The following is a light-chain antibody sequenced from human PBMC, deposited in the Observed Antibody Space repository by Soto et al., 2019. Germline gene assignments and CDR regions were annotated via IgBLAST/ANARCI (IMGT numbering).Light chain of an antibody. V-gene: IGKV3-11*01. CDR3: QQRYNWPPLT. Sequence: DIVLTQSPGTLSLSPGERATLSCRASQSLTGGYLAWYQQKPGQAPRLVIFGASSRATGIPDRFSGSGSGTDFTLTISSLEPEDSAIYYCQQRYNWPPLTFGQGTRLEIK. CDR1: QSLTGGY. CDR2: GAS. J-gene: IGKJ5*01.